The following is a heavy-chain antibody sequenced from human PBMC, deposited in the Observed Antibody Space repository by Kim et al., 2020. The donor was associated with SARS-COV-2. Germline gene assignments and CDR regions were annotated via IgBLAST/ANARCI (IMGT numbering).Heavy chain of an antibody. CDR2: ISGDGGST. V-gene: IGHV3-43*02. J-gene: IGHJ4*02. D-gene: IGHD4-4*01. CDR3: AKRLFRRGVNDYSNYGALTFDY. CDR1: GFTFDDYA. Sequence: GGSLRLSCAASGFTFDDYAMHWVRQAPGKGLEWVSLISGDGGSTYYADSVKGRFTISRDNSKNSLYLQMNSLRTEDTALYYCAKRLFRRGVNDYSNYGALTFDYWGQGTLVTVSS.